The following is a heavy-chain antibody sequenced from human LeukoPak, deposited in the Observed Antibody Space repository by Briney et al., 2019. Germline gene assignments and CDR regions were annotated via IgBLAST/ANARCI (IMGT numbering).Heavy chain of an antibody. CDR3: ARHRGSYSYDY. V-gene: IGHV5-51*01. CDR2: IYPGDSDI. D-gene: IGHD1-26*01. Sequence: GESLKISCQSSGSSFTSYWIGWVRQMPGKGLEWMGIIYPGDSDIRYSPSFRGQVTISTDKPTSTAYLQWSSLKASDTAMYYCARHRGSYSYDYWGQGTLVTVSS. CDR1: GSSFTSYW. J-gene: IGHJ4*02.